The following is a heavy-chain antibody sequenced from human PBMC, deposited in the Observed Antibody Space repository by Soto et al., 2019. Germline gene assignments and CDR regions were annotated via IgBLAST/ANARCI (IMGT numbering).Heavy chain of an antibody. J-gene: IGHJ4*02. CDR3: ARGGHVVVVTAALDY. CDR2: VNPSGGHT. CDR1: GYTFTDYY. D-gene: IGHD2-21*02. V-gene: IGHV1-46*01. Sequence: QVQLMQSGAEVKKPGASVKVSCKASGYTFTDYYIHWVRQAPGQGLECMGTVNPSGGHTTYAQHFLGRVTMTRDTSTSTLYMELTSLTSDDTAIYYCARGGHVVVVTAALDYWGQGTLVTVSS.